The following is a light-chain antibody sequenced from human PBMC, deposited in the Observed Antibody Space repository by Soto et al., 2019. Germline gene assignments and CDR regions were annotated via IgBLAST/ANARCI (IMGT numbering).Light chain of an antibody. CDR1: QSVSTN. Sequence: EIVVKQSPGILSVSPGDRATLSCRASQSVSTNLAWYQQKPGQAPTLLIYAASTMATGIPARFTGSGSGTDFTPTIVSLQSEDFSVYYCQEDRKWPLFPFGPGTRVDIK. V-gene: IGKV3-15*01. CDR2: AAS. J-gene: IGKJ3*01. CDR3: QEDRKWPLFP.